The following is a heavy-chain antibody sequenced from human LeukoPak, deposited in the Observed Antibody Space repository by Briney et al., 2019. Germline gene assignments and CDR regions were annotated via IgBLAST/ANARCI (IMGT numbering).Heavy chain of an antibody. V-gene: IGHV3-33*01. J-gene: IGHJ4*02. D-gene: IGHD4-11*01. CDR1: GFTFNHYG. CDR3: ARDAQRGFDYSNSLEY. CDR2: IWSDGTNQ. Sequence: VGSLRLSCAAAGFTFNHYGMHWVRQAPGKGLEWVAVIWSDGTNQYSAGSVKGRFTISRDDSGNTVYLQMNSLRPEDTGVYYCARDAQRGFDYSNSLEYWGQGTPVTLST.